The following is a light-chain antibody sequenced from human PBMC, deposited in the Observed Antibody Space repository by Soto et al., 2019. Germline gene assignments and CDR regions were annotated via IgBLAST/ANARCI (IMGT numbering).Light chain of an antibody. Sequence: DIQMTQSPSSLSASVGDRVTITSRPSQFINSYLNWYLQKPGNAPKLLIYATSNLQTGAPSRFSGSGSGTDFTLTISSLQPEDFATYYCQQSYSMPYTFGQGTRLEIK. CDR2: ATS. CDR1: QFINSY. J-gene: IGKJ2*01. CDR3: QQSYSMPYT. V-gene: IGKV1-39*01.